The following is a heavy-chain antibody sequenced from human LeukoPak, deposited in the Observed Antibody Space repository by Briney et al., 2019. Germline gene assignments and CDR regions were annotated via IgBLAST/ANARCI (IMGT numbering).Heavy chain of an antibody. V-gene: IGHV4-4*07. CDR2: IYTSGST. CDR3: ARVRYSGFTENWFDP. CDR1: GGSISSYY. Sequence: SEALSLTCTVSGGSISSYYWSWIRQPAGKGLEWIGRIYTSGSTNYNPSLKSRVTMSVDTSKNQFSLKLSSVTAADTAVYYCARVRYSGFTENWFDPWGQGTLVTVSS. D-gene: IGHD1-26*01. J-gene: IGHJ5*02.